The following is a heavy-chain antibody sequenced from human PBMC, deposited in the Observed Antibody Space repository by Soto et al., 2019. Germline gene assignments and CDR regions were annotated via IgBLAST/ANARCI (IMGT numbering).Heavy chain of an antibody. CDR1: CGSISSGGYY. CDR3: ARRAYDFWSGEYDY. V-gene: IGHV4-31*03. Sequence: PSETLSLTCPFSCGSISSGGYYFSCIRQHPGKFLEWIGYIYYSGSTYYNPSLKSRVTISVDTSKNQFSLKLSSVTAADTAVYYCARRAYDFWSGEYDYWGQGTLVTVSS. CDR2: IYYSGST. J-gene: IGHJ4*02. D-gene: IGHD3-3*01.